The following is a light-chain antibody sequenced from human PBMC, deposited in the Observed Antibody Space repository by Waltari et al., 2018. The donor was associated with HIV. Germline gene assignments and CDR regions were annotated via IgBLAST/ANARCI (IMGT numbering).Light chain of an antibody. CDR2: DTS. V-gene: IGLV7-46*01. CDR1: TGAVTSDHY. J-gene: IGLJ3*02. CDR3: LLSYNGARNWV. Sequence: QAVVTQEPSLTVSPGGTVTLTCGPRTGAVTSDHYPYWFQQKPGQAPRTLIYDTSDKHSWTPARFSGSLLGGKAALTLSGAQPEDEAEYYCLLSYNGARNWVFGGGTKLTVL.